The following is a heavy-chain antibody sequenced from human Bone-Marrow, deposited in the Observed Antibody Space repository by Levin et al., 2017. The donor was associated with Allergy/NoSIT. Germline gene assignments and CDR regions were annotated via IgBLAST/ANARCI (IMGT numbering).Heavy chain of an antibody. CDR1: GFTFRSHS. CDR3: ARDGAIFGGDNFFDY. J-gene: IGHJ4*02. CDR2: ISTSSGTI. V-gene: IGHV3-48*04. D-gene: IGHD3-3*01. Sequence: GESLKISCAASGFTFRSHSMNWVRQAPGKGLEWVSYISTSSGTIYYAESVKGRFTISRDNARNSLYLQMDSLRAEDTALYYCARDGAIFGGDNFFDYWGQGTPVTVSS.